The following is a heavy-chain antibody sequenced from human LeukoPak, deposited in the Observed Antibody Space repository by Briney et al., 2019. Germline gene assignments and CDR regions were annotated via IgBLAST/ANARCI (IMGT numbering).Heavy chain of an antibody. CDR1: GGSVSSGSYY. J-gene: IGHJ4*02. CDR2: IYYSGST. V-gene: IGHV4-61*01. D-gene: IGHD3-10*01. Sequence: KASETLSLTCTVSGGSVSSGSYYWSWIRQPPGKGLEWIGYIYYSGSTNYNPSLKSRVTISVDTSKNQFSLKLSSVTAADTAVYYCARDRDYYGSGSSYFDYWGQGILVTVSS. CDR3: ARDRDYYGSGSSYFDY.